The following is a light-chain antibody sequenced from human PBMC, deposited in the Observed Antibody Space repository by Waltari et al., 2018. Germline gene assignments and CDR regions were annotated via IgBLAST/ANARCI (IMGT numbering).Light chain of an antibody. CDR1: SSAVGGYNY. Sequence: QSALTQPASVSGSPGQSITISCTGTSSAVGGYNYVSWYQQHPGKAPKLMIYNVTNRPSGVSHLFPGSNSGYTASLTISGLQAEDEADYYCNSYTSSNTVIFGRRTKLTVL. CDR3: NSYTSSNTVI. J-gene: IGLJ2*01. CDR2: NVT. V-gene: IGLV2-14*03.